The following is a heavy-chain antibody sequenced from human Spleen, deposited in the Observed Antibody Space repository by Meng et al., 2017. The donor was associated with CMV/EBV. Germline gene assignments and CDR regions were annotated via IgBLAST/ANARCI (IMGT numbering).Heavy chain of an antibody. CDR2: IYRSGST. CDR1: GGSINNYY. CDR3: ARECDTTSCYYYGMGV. D-gene: IGHD2-2*01. J-gene: IGHJ6*02. V-gene: IGHV4-59*01. Sequence: SETLSLTCTVSGGSINNYYWTWIRQPPGKGLEWIGDIYRSGSTKYNPSLESRITISVDMSKSHFSLKLSSVTAADTAVYYCARECDTTSCYYYGMGVWGQGTTVTVSS.